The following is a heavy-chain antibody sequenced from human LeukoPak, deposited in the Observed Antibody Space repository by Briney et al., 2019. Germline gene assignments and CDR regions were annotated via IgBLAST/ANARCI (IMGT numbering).Heavy chain of an antibody. CDR3: AKEEACSYYESSGILHN. D-gene: IGHD3-22*01. CDR1: GFTFSNYA. V-gene: IGHV3-23*01. J-gene: IGHJ4*02. Sequence: PGGSLRLSCAASGFTFSNYAMSWVRQAPGKRLEWISAISGRGANTYCADSLKGQFTISRDNSKSTLYLQMNSLRAEDTAVYFCAKEEACSYYESSGILHNWGQKTRVTVSS. CDR2: ISGRGANT.